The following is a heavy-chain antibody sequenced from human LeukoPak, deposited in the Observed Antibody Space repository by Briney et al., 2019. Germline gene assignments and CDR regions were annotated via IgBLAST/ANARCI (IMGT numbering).Heavy chain of an antibody. Sequence: GGSLRLSCAASGITFSSYAMSWVRQTPGKGLEWVSGISDSGGSTYYADSVKGRFTISRDNSKNTLYLQMNSLRAEDTAVYYCAKDPSSSWYEDYFDYWGQGTLVTVSS. V-gene: IGHV3-23*01. CDR2: ISDSGGST. J-gene: IGHJ4*02. CDR1: GITFSSYA. CDR3: AKDPSSSWYEDYFDY. D-gene: IGHD6-13*01.